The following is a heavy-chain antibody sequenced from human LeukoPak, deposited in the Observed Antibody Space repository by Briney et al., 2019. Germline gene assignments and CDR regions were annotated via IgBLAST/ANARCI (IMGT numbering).Heavy chain of an antibody. J-gene: IGHJ6*03. Sequence: GGSLRLSCAASGFTFSSYAMSWVRQAPGKGLEWVSAISGSGGSTYYADSVKGRFTISRDNSKNTLYLQMNSLRAEDTAVYCCAKYEGGGGYSYGYGYYYYYMDVWGKGTTVTVSS. CDR3: AKYEGGGGYSYGYGYYYYYMDV. D-gene: IGHD5-18*01. CDR2: ISGSGGST. CDR1: GFTFSSYA. V-gene: IGHV3-23*01.